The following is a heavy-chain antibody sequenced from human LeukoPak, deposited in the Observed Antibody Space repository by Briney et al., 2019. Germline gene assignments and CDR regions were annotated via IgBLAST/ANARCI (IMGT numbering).Heavy chain of an antibody. D-gene: IGHD6-19*01. CDR3: ARPHGAVAGTEDYFDY. CDR2: INHSGST. J-gene: IGHJ4*02. Sequence: SETLSLTCAVYGGSFSGYYWSWICQPPGKGLEWIGEINHSGSTNYNPSLKSRVTISVDTSKNQFSLKLSSVTAADTAVYYCARPHGAVAGTEDYFDYWGQGTLVTVSS. CDR1: GGSFSGYY. V-gene: IGHV4-34*01.